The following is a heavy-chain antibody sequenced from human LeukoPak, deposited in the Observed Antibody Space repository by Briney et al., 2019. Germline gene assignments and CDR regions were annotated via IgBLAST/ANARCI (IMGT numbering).Heavy chain of an antibody. V-gene: IGHV1-46*01. CDR3: ARDQGPAYGMDV. Sequence: ASVKVSCKASGGTFSSYGISWVRQAPGQGLEWMGIINPSGGSTSYAQKFQGRVTMTRDTSTSTVYMELSSLSSEDTAVYCCARDQGPAYGMDVWGQGTTVTVSS. CDR2: INPSGGST. CDR1: GGTFSSYG. J-gene: IGHJ6*02.